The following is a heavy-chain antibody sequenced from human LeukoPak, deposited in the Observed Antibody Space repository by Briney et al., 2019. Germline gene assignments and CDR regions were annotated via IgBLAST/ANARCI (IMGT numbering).Heavy chain of an antibody. J-gene: IGHJ4*02. CDR1: GGSISSYY. CDR2: IYTSGST. D-gene: IGHD4-23*01. Sequence: SETLSLTCTVSGGSISSYYWSWIRQPAGKGLEWIGRIYTSGSTSYNPSLKSRVTMSVDTSKNQFSLKLSSVTAADTAVYYCVRGSYGGNSDYFDYWGQGTQVTVSS. CDR3: VRGSYGGNSDYFDY. V-gene: IGHV4-4*07.